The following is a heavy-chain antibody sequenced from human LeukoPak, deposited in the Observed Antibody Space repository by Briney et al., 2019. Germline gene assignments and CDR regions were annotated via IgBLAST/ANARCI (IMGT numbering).Heavy chain of an antibody. CDR3: ARGLWFGESTGGWFDP. V-gene: IGHV1-8*01. CDR2: MNPNSGNT. D-gene: IGHD3-10*01. CDR1: GYTFTSYD. J-gene: IGHJ5*02. Sequence: ASVKVSCKASGYTFTSYDINWVRQATGQGLEWMGWMNPNSGNTGYAQKFQGRVTMTRNTSISTAYMELSSLRSEDTAVYYCARGLWFGESTGGWFDPWGQGTLVTVSS.